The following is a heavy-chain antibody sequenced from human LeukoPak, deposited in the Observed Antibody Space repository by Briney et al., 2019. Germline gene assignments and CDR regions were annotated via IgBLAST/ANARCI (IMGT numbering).Heavy chain of an antibody. D-gene: IGHD2-21*02. Sequence: GGSLRLSCAASGFTFSSYWMSWVRQAPGKGLEWVANIKQDGSEKYYVDSVKGRFTISRDNAKNSLYLQMNSLRAEDTALYYCAKARRPIYCGGDCYPYDYWGQGTLVTVSS. CDR1: GFTFSSYW. V-gene: IGHV3-7*03. CDR2: IKQDGSEK. J-gene: IGHJ4*02. CDR3: AKARRPIYCGGDCYPYDY.